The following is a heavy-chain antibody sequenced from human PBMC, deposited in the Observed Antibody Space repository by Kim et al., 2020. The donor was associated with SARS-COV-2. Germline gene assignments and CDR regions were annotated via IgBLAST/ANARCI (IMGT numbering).Heavy chain of an antibody. V-gene: IGHV3-73*01. J-gene: IGHJ3*02. D-gene: IGHD5-12*01. CDR3: TAGYSGYDPDAFDI. Sequence: AASVKGRFTISRDDSKNTAYLQMNSLKTEDTAVYYCTAGYSGYDPDAFDIWGQGTMVTVSS.